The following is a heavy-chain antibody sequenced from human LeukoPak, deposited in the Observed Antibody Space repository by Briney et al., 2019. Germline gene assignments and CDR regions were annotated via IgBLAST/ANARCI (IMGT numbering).Heavy chain of an antibody. CDR3: ARGRWKTGMDSPYYFDF. J-gene: IGHJ4*02. D-gene: IGHD2-2*03. CDR1: GASIGNYY. Sequence: KTSESLSLTCTVAGASIGNYYWSWIRQPAGKGLEWIGRTPTSGSANYNPSLKSRVTMSVDTSKNQFSLKLTSVTAADTAVYYCARGRWKTGMDSPYYFDFWGQGTLVTVSS. CDR2: TPTSGSA. V-gene: IGHV4-4*07.